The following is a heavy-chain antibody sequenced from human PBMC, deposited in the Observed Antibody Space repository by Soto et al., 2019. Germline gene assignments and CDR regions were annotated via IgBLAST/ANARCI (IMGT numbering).Heavy chain of an antibody. CDR1: GFSFNNHA. CDR2: ISGSGRTT. Sequence: VQLLESGGGLVQPGGSLRLSCAASGFSFNNHAMTWVRQAPGKGLEWVSGISGSGRTTHYADSVKGRFTISRDNSKDTLYLQMNSLRPEDTAVYYCAKDRLMLTMVVVGAFDFWGRGTMVTVSS. V-gene: IGHV3-23*01. CDR3: AKDRLMLTMVVVGAFDF. J-gene: IGHJ3*01. D-gene: IGHD3-22*01.